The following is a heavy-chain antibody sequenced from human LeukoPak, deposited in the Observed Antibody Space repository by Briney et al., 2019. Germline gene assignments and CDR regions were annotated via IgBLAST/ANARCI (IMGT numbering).Heavy chain of an antibody. J-gene: IGHJ1*01. Sequence: GGSLRLSCAASGFTFSNYWMSWVRQAPGKGLEWVANIKQDRSEKYYVDSVKGRFTISRDNAKNSLYLQMNSLRAEDTAVYYCARMEWLVKYFQHWGQGTLVTVSS. CDR3: ARMEWLVKYFQH. CDR2: IKQDRSEK. V-gene: IGHV3-7*01. D-gene: IGHD6-19*01. CDR1: GFTFSNYW.